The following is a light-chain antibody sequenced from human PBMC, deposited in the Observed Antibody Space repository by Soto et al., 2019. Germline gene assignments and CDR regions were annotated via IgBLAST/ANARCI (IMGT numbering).Light chain of an antibody. Sequence: DIQMTQSPSSVSASVGDRVTITCRASQGISRSLAWYQQKPGKAPKVLIYGASNLQSGVPSRFSGSGSGTDFTLTISSRQPEDFATYYCQQANRFPLTFGPGTKVDIK. CDR3: QQANRFPLT. J-gene: IGKJ3*01. V-gene: IGKV1-12*01. CDR2: GAS. CDR1: QGISRS.